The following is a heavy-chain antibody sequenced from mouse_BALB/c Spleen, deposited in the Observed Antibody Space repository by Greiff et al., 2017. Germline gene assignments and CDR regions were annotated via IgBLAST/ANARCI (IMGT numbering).Heavy chain of an antibody. CDR2: ISYSGST. D-gene: IGHD2-1*01. Sequence: EVKLQESGPSLVKPSQTLSLTCSVTGDSITSGYWNWIRKFPGNKLEYMGYISYSGSTYYNPSLKSRISITRDTSKNQYYLQLKSVTIEDTATYYCARVDGNYGGFAYWGQGTLVTVSA. J-gene: IGHJ3*01. CDR1: GDSITSGY. V-gene: IGHV3-8*02. CDR3: ARVDGNYGGFAY.